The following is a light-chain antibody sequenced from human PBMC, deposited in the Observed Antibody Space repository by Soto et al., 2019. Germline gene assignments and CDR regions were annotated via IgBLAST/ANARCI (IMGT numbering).Light chain of an antibody. CDR3: MQALQTPLT. CDR1: QSLLHSNGNNY. J-gene: IGKJ5*01. Sequence: DIVMTQSPLSLPVTPGEPASISCRSSQSLLHSNGNNYFDWYLQKPGQSPQLLIYLGSNRASGVPDRFSGSGSGTDCTLKISRVEAEDVGVYYCMQALQTPLTFGQGTRLEIK. CDR2: LGS. V-gene: IGKV2-28*01.